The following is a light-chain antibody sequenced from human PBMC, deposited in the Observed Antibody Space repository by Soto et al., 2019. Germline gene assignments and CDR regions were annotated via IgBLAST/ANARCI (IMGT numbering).Light chain of an antibody. CDR1: QSLYNNY. J-gene: IGKJ1*01. Sequence: EVVLTQSPGTLSLSPGERATLSCRASQSLYNNYLAWYQVRPGQAPRVLIHAASSRATGIPDRFSGRGSGTDFTLTISRLEPEDFAVYYCHQYGTGRGTLGQGTKVEIK. CDR3: HQYGTGRGT. CDR2: AAS. V-gene: IGKV3-20*01.